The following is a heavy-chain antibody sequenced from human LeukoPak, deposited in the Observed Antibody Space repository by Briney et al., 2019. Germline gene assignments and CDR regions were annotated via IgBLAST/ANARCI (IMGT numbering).Heavy chain of an antibody. D-gene: IGHD3-3*01. J-gene: IGHJ5*02. CDR3: AGLSRDYDFWSGYYNTEYNWFDP. V-gene: IGHV4-4*09. Sequence: SETLSLTCTVSGGSISSYYWSWIRQPPGKGLEWIGYIYTSGSTNYNPSLKSRVTISVDTSKNQFSLKLSSVTAADTAVYYCAGLSRDYDFWSGYYNTEYNWFDPWGQGTLVTVSS. CDR1: GGSISSYY. CDR2: IYTSGST.